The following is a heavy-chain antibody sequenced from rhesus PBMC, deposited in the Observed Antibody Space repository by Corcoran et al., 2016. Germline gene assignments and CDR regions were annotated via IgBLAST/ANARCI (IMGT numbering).Heavy chain of an antibody. CDR2: IYSSGGGT. CDR3: AGVGEYSNYFDY. D-gene: IGHD4-23*01. V-gene: IGHV4-106*01. J-gene: IGHJ4*01. Sequence: QVQLPESGPGLVKPSETLSLTCAVSGGSISDDYYWSWIRQPPGKGLEWIGYIYSSGGGTNYNPSLNNPVTISIDTAKNQFSLKLSSVTAADTAVHYWAGVGEYSNYFDYWGQGVLVTVSS. CDR1: GGSISDDYY.